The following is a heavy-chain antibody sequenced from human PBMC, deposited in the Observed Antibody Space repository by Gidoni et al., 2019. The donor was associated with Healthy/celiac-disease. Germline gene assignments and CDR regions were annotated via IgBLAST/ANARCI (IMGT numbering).Heavy chain of an antibody. Sequence: EVQLVESGGGLVKPGGSLRLSCAASGFTFSSYSMNWVRQAPGTGLEWVSSISSSSSYIYYADSVKGRFTISRDNAKNSLYLQMNSLRAEDTAVYYCARGRATAWYFDLWGRGTLVTVSS. V-gene: IGHV3-21*01. CDR1: GFTFSSYS. J-gene: IGHJ2*01. CDR2: ISSSSSYI. D-gene: IGHD5-12*01. CDR3: ARGRATAWYFDL.